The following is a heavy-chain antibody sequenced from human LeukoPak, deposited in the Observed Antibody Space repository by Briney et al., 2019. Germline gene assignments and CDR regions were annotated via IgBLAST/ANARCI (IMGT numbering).Heavy chain of an antibody. V-gene: IGHV3-7*01. J-gene: IGHJ4*02. CDR3: ARFGYVAAVDV. CDR1: GFSFSANW. Sequence: GESLRLSCAASGFSFSANWMTWARQAPGTGLEWVANINPAGSETYYVDPVKGRFSISRDNAKNLVYLQMNSLRAEDTAVYHCARFGYVAAVDVWGQGTPVTVSS. CDR2: INPAGSET. D-gene: IGHD2-15*01.